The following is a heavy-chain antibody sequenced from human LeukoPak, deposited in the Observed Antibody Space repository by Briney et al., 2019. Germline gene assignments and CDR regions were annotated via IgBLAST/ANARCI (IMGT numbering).Heavy chain of an antibody. D-gene: IGHD3-22*01. J-gene: IGHJ4*02. CDR2: IYYSGST. CDR3: ARLSGYSSGHYYSDY. CDR1: GGSISSDSYY. Sequence: PSETLSLTCTVSGGSISSDSYYWAWIRQPPGKGLEWIASIYYSGSTYYNPSLKSRVTISVDTSRNQFSLKLSSVTAADTAVYYCARLSGYSSGHYYSDYWGQGTLVTVSS. V-gene: IGHV4-39*07.